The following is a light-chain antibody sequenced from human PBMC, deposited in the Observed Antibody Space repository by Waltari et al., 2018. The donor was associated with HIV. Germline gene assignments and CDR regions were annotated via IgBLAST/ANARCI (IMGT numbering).Light chain of an antibody. CDR1: QNVITN. CDR3: QQYNGWPRT. V-gene: IGKV3-15*01. CDR2: GAS. Sequence: EIVMTQSPATLSVSPGERVTLSCRASQNVITNLAWYQQKPGQAPSLLIYGASTRASGIPARFTGGGYGSDFTLTINSLQSEDCGLYYCQQYNGWPRTFGQGTKV. J-gene: IGKJ1*01.